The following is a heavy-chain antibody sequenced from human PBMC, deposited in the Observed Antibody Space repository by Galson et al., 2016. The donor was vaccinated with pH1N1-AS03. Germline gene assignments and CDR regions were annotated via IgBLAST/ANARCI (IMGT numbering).Heavy chain of an antibody. CDR1: GGTFSTNG. V-gene: IGHV1-69*04. Sequence: SVKVSCKASGGTFSTNGFTWVRQAPGQGLEWMGRIIPMLGRGNYAQKLQGRITITRDTSASTAYMELSSLKFEDTAVYYCTRIRGGTAVAGAAWLHWGQGTLVTVSS. J-gene: IGHJ4*02. D-gene: IGHD6-19*01. CDR3: TRIRGGTAVAGAAWLH. CDR2: IIPMLGRG.